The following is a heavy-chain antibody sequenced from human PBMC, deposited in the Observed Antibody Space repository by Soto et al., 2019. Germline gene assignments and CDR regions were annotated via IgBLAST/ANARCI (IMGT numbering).Heavy chain of an antibody. V-gene: IGHV3-49*04. J-gene: IGHJ6*02. CDR3: TRDSYYSSTRVVECIYGMDV. D-gene: IGHD2-2*01. Sequence: TGGSLRLSCTASGFTFGDYAMSWVRQAPGKGLEWVGFIRSKAYGGTTEYAASVKGRFTISRDDSKSIAYLQMNSLKTEDTAVYYCTRDSYYSSTRVVECIYGMDVWGQGTTVTVSS. CDR1: GFTFGDYA. CDR2: IRSKAYGGTT.